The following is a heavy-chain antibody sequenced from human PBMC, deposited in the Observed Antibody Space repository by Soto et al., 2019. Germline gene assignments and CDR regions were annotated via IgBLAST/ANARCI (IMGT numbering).Heavy chain of an antibody. J-gene: IGHJ6*02. V-gene: IGHV3-48*03. Sequence: GGSLRLSCAASGFTFSSYETNWVRQAPGKGLEWVSYISSSGSTVYYADSVKGRFTISRDNAKNSLYLQMNSLRAEDTAVYYCARGANYYGMDVWGQGTTVTVSS. CDR3: ARGANYYGMDV. CDR2: ISSSGSTV. CDR1: GFTFSSYE.